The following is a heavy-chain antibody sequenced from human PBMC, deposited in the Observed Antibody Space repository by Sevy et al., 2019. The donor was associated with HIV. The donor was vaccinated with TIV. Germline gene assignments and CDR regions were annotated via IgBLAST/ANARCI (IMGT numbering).Heavy chain of an antibody. CDR2: SISGGGTT. CDR1: GFTFSSYA. CDR3: AKLRGGYCDTTSCYSGDY. J-gene: IGHJ4*02. D-gene: IGHD2-2*01. V-gene: IGHV3-23*01. Sequence: GGSLRLSCAASGFTFSSYALSWFRQAPGQGLEWVSVTSISGGGTTYYADSVKGRFTISRDNSKNTVYLQMNSLRVEDTAIYYCAKLRGGYCDTTSCYSGDYWGQGTLVTVSS.